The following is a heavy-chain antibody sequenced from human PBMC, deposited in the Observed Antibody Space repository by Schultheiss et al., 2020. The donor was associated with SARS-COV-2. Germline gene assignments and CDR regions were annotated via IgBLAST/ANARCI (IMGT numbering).Heavy chain of an antibody. V-gene: IGHV4-38-2*01. D-gene: IGHD4-17*01. CDR1: GYSISSCYY. Sequence: SETLSLTCAVSGYSISSCYYWGWIRQPPGKGLEWIGSIYHSGSTYYNPSLKSRVTISVDTSKNQFSLKLSTVTAADTAVYYCARHDLTVTTYNWFDPWGQGTLVTVSS. CDR3: ARHDLTVTTYNWFDP. J-gene: IGHJ5*02. CDR2: IYHSGST.